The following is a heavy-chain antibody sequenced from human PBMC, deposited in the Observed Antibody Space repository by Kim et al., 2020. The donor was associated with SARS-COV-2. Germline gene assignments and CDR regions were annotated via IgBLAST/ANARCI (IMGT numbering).Heavy chain of an antibody. Sequence: YAVSVNSRITINPDTSQNQFSLQLNSVTPEDTAVYYCARAFGTTVTSYDYWGQGTLVTVSS. J-gene: IGHJ4*02. V-gene: IGHV6-1*01. CDR3: ARAFGTTVTSYDY. D-gene: IGHD4-17*01.